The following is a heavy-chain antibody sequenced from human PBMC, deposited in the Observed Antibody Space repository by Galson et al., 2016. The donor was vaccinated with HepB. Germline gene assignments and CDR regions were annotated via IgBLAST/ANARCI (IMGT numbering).Heavy chain of an antibody. CDR2: TSHRAQWFN. Sequence: CAISGDSVTNDDTIWNWIRQSPSRGLERLGRTSHRAQWFNEYAVSVKGRITINPDTSKNQFSLQLNSVTPEDMAVYYCARQYGTYFAYWGRGTLVTVSS. CDR1: GDSVTNDDTI. CDR3: ARQYGTYFAY. D-gene: IGHD4-17*01. J-gene: IGHJ4*02. V-gene: IGHV6-1*01.